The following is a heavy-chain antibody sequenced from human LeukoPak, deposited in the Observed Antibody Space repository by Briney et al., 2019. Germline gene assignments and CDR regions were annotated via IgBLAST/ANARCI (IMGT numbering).Heavy chain of an antibody. CDR2: IYSRGRT. CDR3: ARSNYGGNSFVVDY. J-gene: IGHJ4*02. CDR1: GGSINSYY. V-gene: IGHV4-59*01. Sequence: SETLSLTCTVSGGSINSYYWSWIRQPPGKRLGGIGYIYSRGRTNYNPSLKSRVTMSVDTSKNQFSLKLSSVTAADTAVYYCARSNYGGNSFVVDYWGQGTLVTVSS. D-gene: IGHD4-23*01.